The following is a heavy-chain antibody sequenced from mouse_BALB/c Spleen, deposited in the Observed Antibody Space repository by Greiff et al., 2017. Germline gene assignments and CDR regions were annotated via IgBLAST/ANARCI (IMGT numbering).Heavy chain of an antibody. CDR3: ARGLRTASAMDY. Sequence: DVHLVESGGGLVKPGGSLKLSCAASGFTFSSYAMSWVRQTPEKRLEWVASISSGGSTYYPDSVKGRFTISRDNARNTLYLQMSSLRSEDTAMYYCARGLRTASAMDYWGQGTSVTVSS. CDR2: ISSGGST. D-gene: IGHD1-2*01. CDR1: GFTFSSYA. J-gene: IGHJ4*01. V-gene: IGHV5-6-5*01.